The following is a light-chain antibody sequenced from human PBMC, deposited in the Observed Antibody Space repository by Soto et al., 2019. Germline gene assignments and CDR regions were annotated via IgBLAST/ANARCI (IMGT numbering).Light chain of an antibody. V-gene: IGLV7-46*01. J-gene: IGLJ2*01. CDR3: LLSYSDAHRGV. CDR2: DKS. Sequence: QAVVTQEPSLTVSPGGTVTLTCGSSTGAVTSGHYPYWFQQKPGQAPRTLIYDKSNKHSWTPARFSGSLLGGKAALTLSGAQPDDEADYYCLLSYSDAHRGVFGGGTKLTVL. CDR1: TGAVTSGHY.